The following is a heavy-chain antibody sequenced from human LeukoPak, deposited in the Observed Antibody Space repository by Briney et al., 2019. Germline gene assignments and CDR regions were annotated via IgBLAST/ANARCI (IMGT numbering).Heavy chain of an antibody. Sequence: GGSLRLSCAASGFTVSSNYMGWVRQAPGKGLEWVSVIYSGGSTQYADSVKGRFTISRDNSKKTLYLQVDSLRAEDTAVYYCARSHSSSWLYYFEYWGQGTLVTVSS. CDR3: ARSHSSSWLYYFEY. J-gene: IGHJ4*02. V-gene: IGHV3-66*01. CDR1: GFTVSSNY. CDR2: IYSGGST. D-gene: IGHD6-13*01.